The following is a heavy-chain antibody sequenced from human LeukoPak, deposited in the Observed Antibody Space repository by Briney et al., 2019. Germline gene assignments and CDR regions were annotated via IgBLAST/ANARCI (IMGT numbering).Heavy chain of an antibody. D-gene: IGHD3-10*01. J-gene: IGHJ6*02. Sequence: GGALRLCCAASGFTFSSYAMSWVRRAPGKGLEWVSAISGSGGSTYYADSVKGRFTISRDNSKNTLYLQMTSLRAEDTAVYYCAKAPMVRSHYYGMDVWGQGTTVTVSS. CDR1: GFTFSSYA. CDR3: AKAPMVRSHYYGMDV. V-gene: IGHV3-23*01. CDR2: ISGSGGST.